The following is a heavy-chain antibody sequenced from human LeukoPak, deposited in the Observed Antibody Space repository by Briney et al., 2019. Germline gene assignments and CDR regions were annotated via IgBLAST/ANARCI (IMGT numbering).Heavy chain of an antibody. V-gene: IGHV4-34*01. CDR2: IHHSGST. CDR1: VDSFSDHY. D-gene: IGHD2-2*01. CDR3: ARSPATSWLNFDY. J-gene: IGHJ4*02. Sequence: SETLSLTCAVYVDSFSDHYWTWIRQPPGKGLEWIGEIHHSGSTNYRLSLKSRVSISVDRSKNQFSLKLTSVTAADTAVYYCARSPATSWLNFDYWDQGTLVTVSS.